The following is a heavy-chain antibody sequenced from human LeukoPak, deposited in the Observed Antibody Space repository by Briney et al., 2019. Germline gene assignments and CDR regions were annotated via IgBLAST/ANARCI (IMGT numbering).Heavy chain of an antibody. CDR1: GFTFSTYS. J-gene: IGHJ5*02. D-gene: IGHD5-24*01. CDR3: ARDLEMATIANWFDP. CDR2: ISSSGSII. Sequence: GGSLRLSCAASGFTFSTYSMNWVRQAPGKGLEWVSYISSSGSIIHYTDSVKGRFTISRDNAKNSLYLQMNSLRDEDTAVYYCARDLEMATIANWFDPWGQGTLVTVSS. V-gene: IGHV3-48*02.